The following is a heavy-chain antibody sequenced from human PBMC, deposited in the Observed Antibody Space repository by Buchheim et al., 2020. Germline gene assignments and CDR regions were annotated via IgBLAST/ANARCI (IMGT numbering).Heavy chain of an antibody. CDR2: IKSQIDGGTT. D-gene: IGHD3-22*01. CDR3: ATEYYYDSNGLFDY. CDR1: GFTFSNGW. V-gene: IGHV3-15*01. J-gene: IGHJ4*02. Sequence: EVQLVESGGDLVKPGGSLRLSCKVSGFTFSNGWMSWVRQAPGKGPEWVGRIKSQIDGGTTDYAAPVKGRFIISRDDSKNTLYLQLNSLKTEDTAVYFCATEYYYDSNGLFDYWGQGTL.